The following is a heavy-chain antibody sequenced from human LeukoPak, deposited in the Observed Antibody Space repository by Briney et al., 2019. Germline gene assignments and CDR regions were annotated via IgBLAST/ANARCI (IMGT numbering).Heavy chain of an antibody. D-gene: IGHD1-1*01. CDR3: ASQVQLERRGAFDI. CDR1: GGSISSYY. Sequence: SETLSLTCTVSGGSISSYYWSWIRQPPGKGLEWIGYIYYSGSTNYNPSLKSRVTISVDTSKNQFSLKLSSVTAADTAVYYCASQVQLERRGAFDIWGQGTMVTVSS. J-gene: IGHJ3*02. CDR2: IYYSGST. V-gene: IGHV4-59*01.